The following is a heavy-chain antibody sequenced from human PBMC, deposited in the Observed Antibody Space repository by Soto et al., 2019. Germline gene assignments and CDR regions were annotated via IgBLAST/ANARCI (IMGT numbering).Heavy chain of an antibody. Sequence: LSLTCTVSGGSISSYYWSWTRQPPGKGLEWIGYIYYSGSTNYNPSLKSRVTISVDTSKNQFSLKLSSVTAADTAVYYCARFDYDYSSGYLDFGPYWGQGTLVTVSS. CDR2: IYYSGST. V-gene: IGHV4-59*01. CDR3: ARFDYDYSSGYLDFGPY. J-gene: IGHJ4*02. D-gene: IGHD3-22*01. CDR1: GGSISSYY.